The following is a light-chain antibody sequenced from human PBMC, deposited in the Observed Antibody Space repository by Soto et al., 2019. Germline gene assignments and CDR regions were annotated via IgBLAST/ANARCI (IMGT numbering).Light chain of an antibody. CDR3: KKYNSAPLT. J-gene: IGKJ4*01. Sequence: DIQMTQSPSSLSASVGDRVTITCRASQGSSNYLAWYQQKPGKVPKLLICAASTLQSGVPSRFSGSGSGTDFPLTISSLQPEDVATYYCKKYNSAPLTFGGGTKVEIK. CDR2: AAS. V-gene: IGKV1-27*01. CDR1: QGSSNY.